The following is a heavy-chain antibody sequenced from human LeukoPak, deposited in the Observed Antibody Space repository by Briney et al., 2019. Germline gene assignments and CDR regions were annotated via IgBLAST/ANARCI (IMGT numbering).Heavy chain of an antibody. J-gene: IGHJ4*02. V-gene: IGHV4-34*01. CDR1: GGSFSGYY. CDR3: ARRHAARLGILTGYYPRRYYFDY. CDR2: INHSGST. D-gene: IGHD3-9*01. Sequence: PSETLSLTCAVYGGSFSGYYWSWIRQPPGKGLEWIGEINHSGSTNCNPSPKSRVTISVDTSKNQFSLKLSSVTAADTAVYYCARRHAARLGILTGYYPRRYYFDYWGQGTLVTVSS.